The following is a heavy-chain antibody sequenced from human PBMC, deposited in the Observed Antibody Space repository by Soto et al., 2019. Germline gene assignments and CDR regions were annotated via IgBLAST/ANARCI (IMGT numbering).Heavy chain of an antibody. CDR3: ARSDTAMADY. D-gene: IGHD5-18*01. CDR2: IYHSGST. CDR1: GGSISSGGYS. J-gene: IGHJ4*02. Sequence: SETLSLTCAVSGGSISSGGYSWSWIRQPPGKGLEWIGYIYHSGSTYYNPPLKSRVTISVDRSKNQFSLKLSSVTAADTAVYYCARSDTAMADYWGQGTLVTVS. V-gene: IGHV4-30-2*01.